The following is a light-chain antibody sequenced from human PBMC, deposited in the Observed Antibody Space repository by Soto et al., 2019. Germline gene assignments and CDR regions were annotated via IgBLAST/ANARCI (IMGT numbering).Light chain of an antibody. CDR2: GAS. CDR1: QSVSNNY. Sequence: EIVLTQSPGTLSLSPGERATLSCRASQSVSNNYLAWYQQKPGQAPRLLIYGASSRATGIPDRFSGSGSGTEFTLTISRLEPEDFAVYYCQQYGSSPRYTFGQGTKLEIK. V-gene: IGKV3-20*01. CDR3: QQYGSSPRYT. J-gene: IGKJ2*01.